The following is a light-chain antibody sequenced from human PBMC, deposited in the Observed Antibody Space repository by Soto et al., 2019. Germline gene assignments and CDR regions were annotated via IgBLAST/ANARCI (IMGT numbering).Light chain of an antibody. CDR1: QSVNTN. Sequence: EIVMTQSPATLSVSPGERATLSCRASQSVNTNLAWYQQKPGQAPRLLIYGAFTRATGIPDRFSGSGSGTEFTLPISSLQSEDFAVYYCQHYISGPPLTFGGGTKVEIK. CDR3: QHYISGPPLT. J-gene: IGKJ4*01. CDR2: GAF. V-gene: IGKV3-15*01.